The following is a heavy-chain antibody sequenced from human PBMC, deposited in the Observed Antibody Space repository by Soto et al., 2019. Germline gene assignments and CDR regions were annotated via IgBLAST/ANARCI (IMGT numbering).Heavy chain of an antibody. J-gene: IGHJ4*02. V-gene: IGHV3-30*18. CDR2: ISYDGSNK. CDR3: AKDGYYYDSSGYPAL. CDR1: GVTFSSYG. D-gene: IGHD3-22*01. Sequence: GGSLRHSCAASGVTFSSYGMHWVRQAPGKGLEGVAVISYDGSNKYYADSVKGRFTISRDNSKNTLYLQMNSLRAEDTAVYYCAKDGYYYDSSGYPALWGQGTLVTVSS.